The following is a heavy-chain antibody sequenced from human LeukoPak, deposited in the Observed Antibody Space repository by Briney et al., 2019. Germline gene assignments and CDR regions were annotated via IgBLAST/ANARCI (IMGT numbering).Heavy chain of an antibody. Sequence: PSGTLSLTCTVSGGSISSYYWSWIRQPPGKGLEWIGYIYYSGSTNYNPSLKSRVTISVDTSKNQFSLKLSSVTAADTAVYYCARETSQKGAHYMDVWGKGTTVTISS. V-gene: IGHV4-59*01. CDR1: GGSISSYY. D-gene: IGHD3-16*01. CDR2: IYYSGST. J-gene: IGHJ6*03. CDR3: ARETSQKGAHYMDV.